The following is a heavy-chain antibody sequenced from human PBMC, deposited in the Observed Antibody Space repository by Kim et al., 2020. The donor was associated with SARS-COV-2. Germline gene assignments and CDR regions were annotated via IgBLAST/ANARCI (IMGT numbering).Heavy chain of an antibody. Sequence: GGSLRLSCAASGFTFSSYAMHWVRQAPGKGLEWVAGISYDGSTKYYEDSVKGRFTISRDNSKNTLYLQMNSLRAEDTAVYYCARGVTIFGVVAWFDPWGQGTLVTVSS. D-gene: IGHD3-3*01. J-gene: IGHJ5*02. V-gene: IGHV3-30*04. CDR2: ISYDGSTK. CDR3: ARGVTIFGVVAWFDP. CDR1: GFTFSSYA.